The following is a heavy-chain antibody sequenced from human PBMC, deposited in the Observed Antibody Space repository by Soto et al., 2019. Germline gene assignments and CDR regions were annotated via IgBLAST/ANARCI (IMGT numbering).Heavy chain of an antibody. CDR2: IYSGGST. J-gene: IGHJ4*02. Sequence: EVQLVESGGGLVQPGGSLRLSCAASGFTVSSNYMSWVRQAPGKGLEWVSVIYSGGSTYYADSVKGRFTISRHNSKNTLYLQMNSLRAEDTAVYYCALGDRRFGGCGTFDYWGQGTLVTVSS. CDR1: GFTVSSNY. V-gene: IGHV3-53*04. D-gene: IGHD3-3*01. CDR3: ALGDRRFGGCGTFDY.